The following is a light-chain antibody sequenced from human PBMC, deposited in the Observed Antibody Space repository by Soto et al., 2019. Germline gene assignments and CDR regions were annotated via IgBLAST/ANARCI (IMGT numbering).Light chain of an antibody. J-gene: IGLJ1*01. CDR3: SSYTSSTTQV. V-gene: IGLV2-14*01. Sequence: QSALTQPASVSGSPGQSITISCTGTSSDVGAYNYVSWYQHHPGKAPKFMIYDVTNRPSGVPNRFSGSKSGNTASLTISGLQAEDEADYYCSSYTSSTTQVFCTGTKLTVL. CDR2: DVT. CDR1: SSDVGAYNY.